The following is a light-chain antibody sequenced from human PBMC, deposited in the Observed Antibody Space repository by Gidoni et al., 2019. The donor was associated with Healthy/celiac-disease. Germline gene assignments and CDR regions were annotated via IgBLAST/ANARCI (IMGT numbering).Light chain of an antibody. CDR2: RIS. CDR3: MQGTHWPPYT. Sequence: DVVMSQSPLSLTVTLGQPAAISCRSSRSLVHSDGNTFLTWFHQRQGESPRRLIYRISNRDSGVPDRFSGSGSGTDFTLKISRVEAEDVGVYYCMQGTHWPPYTFXXXTKLEIK. CDR1: RSLVHSDGNTF. V-gene: IGKV2-30*02. J-gene: IGKJ2*01.